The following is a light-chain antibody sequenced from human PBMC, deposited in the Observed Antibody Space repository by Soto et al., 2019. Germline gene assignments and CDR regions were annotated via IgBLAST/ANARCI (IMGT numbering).Light chain of an antibody. Sequence: DIVLTQSPVTLSASPGESATLSCRASQSVNSDLAWYQQKPGQAPTLLIYGAYIRAVGIPARFSGSGSGAVFTLTIRSLQSEDFALYFCQQYNDWPRTFGQGTKVEIK. CDR3: QQYNDWPRT. CDR1: QSVNSD. V-gene: IGKV3-15*01. J-gene: IGKJ1*01. CDR2: GAY.